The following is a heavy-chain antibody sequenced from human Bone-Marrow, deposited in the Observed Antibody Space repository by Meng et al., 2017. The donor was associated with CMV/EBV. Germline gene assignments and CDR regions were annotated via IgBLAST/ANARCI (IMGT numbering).Heavy chain of an antibody. J-gene: IGHJ4*02. CDR3: ARERDGYPNDY. CDR1: GGTFSSYA. V-gene: IGHV1-8*02. CDR2: MNPNSGNT. D-gene: IGHD5-24*01. Sequence: ASVKVSCKASGGTFSSYAISWVRQAPGQGLEWMGGMNPNSGNTGYAQKFQGRVTMTRNTSISTAYMELSSLRSEDTAVYYCARERDGYPNDYWGQGTLVTVSS.